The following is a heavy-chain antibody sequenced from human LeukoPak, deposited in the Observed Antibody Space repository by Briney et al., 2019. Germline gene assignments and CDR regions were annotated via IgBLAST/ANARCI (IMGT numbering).Heavy chain of an antibody. CDR3: ARTTRDYGDSYFDS. Sequence: SETLSLTCTVSGGSIRSYYWSWIRQSPGKGLEWIGYIYYSGIINYNPSLVSRITISMDTSKSQFSLKLSSVTAADTAIYFCARTTRDYGDSYFDSWGQGTLVTVSS. CDR2: IYYSGII. CDR1: GGSIRSYY. D-gene: IGHD4-17*01. J-gene: IGHJ4*02. V-gene: IGHV4-59*01.